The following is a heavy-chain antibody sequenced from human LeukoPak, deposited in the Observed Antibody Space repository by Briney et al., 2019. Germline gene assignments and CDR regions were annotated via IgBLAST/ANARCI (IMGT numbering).Heavy chain of an antibody. CDR1: GGSISSGGYY. Sequence: SETLSLTCTVSGGSISSGGYYWSWIRQHPGKGLEWIGYIYYSGSTYYNPSLKSRVTISVDTSKNQFSLKLSSVTAADTAVYYCALSGSSRGPFDYWGQGTLVTVSS. J-gene: IGHJ4*02. D-gene: IGHD6-6*01. CDR2: IYYSGST. V-gene: IGHV4-31*03. CDR3: ALSGSSRGPFDY.